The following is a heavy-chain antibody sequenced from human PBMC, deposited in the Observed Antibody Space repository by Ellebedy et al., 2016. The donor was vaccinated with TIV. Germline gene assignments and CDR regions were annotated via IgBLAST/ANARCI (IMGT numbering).Heavy chain of an antibody. D-gene: IGHD5/OR15-5a*01. V-gene: IGHV3-48*02. CDR2: ISSSTNTI. CDR1: GFTFTSYS. Sequence: GESLKISCAASGFTFTSYSMNWVRQAPGKGLEWVSYISSSTNTIYYADSVEGRFTISRDNAKNSLYLQMNSLRDEKTAVFYCARSSVNAHFYYGMDVWGQGTTVTVSS. CDR3: ARSSVNAHFYYGMDV. J-gene: IGHJ6*02.